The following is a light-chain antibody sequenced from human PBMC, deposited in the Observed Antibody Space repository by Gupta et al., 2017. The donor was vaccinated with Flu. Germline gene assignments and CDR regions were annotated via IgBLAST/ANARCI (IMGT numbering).Light chain of an antibody. Sequence: QSVLTQPPSASGTPGQRVTISCSGSSSNIGNNFVSWYQHFPGTAPKLLISRDYRRLSGVPDRFSGSKSGTSASLVISGRRSDDEALYYCATWDDGLSVVFGGGTKVTVL. CDR3: ATWDDGLSVV. J-gene: IGLJ3*02. V-gene: IGLV1-47*01. CDR2: RDY. CDR1: SSNIGNNF.